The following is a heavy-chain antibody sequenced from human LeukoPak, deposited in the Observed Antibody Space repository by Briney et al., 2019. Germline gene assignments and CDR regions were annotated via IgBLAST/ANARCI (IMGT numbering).Heavy chain of an antibody. CDR3: ARFSCSSTSCYRFDY. CDR1: GYSISRGYY. J-gene: IGHJ4*02. D-gene: IGHD2-2*01. CDR2: IYHSGST. Sequence: SETLSLTCAVSGYSISRGYYWGWIRQPPGKGLEWIGSIYHSGSTYYNPSLKSRVTISVDTSKNQFSLKLSSVTAADTAVYYCARFSCSSTSCYRFDYWGQGTLVTVSS. V-gene: IGHV4-38-2*01.